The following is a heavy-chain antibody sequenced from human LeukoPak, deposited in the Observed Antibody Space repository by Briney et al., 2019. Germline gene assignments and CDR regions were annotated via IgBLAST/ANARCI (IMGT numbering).Heavy chain of an antibody. CDR1: GGSFSGYY. D-gene: IGHD6-19*01. Sequence: SETLSLTCAVYGGSFSGYYWRWIRQPPGKGLEWIGEINHSGSTNYNPSLKSRVTISVDTSKNQFSLKLSSVTAADTAVYYCARRHSSGWFAHAFDIWGQGTMVTVSS. V-gene: IGHV4-34*01. CDR2: INHSGST. J-gene: IGHJ3*02. CDR3: ARRHSSGWFAHAFDI.